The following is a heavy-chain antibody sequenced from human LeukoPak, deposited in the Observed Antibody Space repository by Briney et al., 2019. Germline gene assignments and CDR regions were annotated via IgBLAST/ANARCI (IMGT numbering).Heavy chain of an antibody. CDR1: AFTFSSSA. V-gene: IGHV3-23*01. D-gene: IGHD4-23*01. CDR3: AKEYYGGWGDD. J-gene: IGHJ4*02. Sequence: GGSLRLSCAASAFTFSSSAMTWVRQAPGQGLEWVSSISGSGTNTYYADSVKGRFTISRDNSKSTLYLQVNSLRAEDTALYYRAKEYYGGWGDDWGQGTLVTVSS. CDR2: ISGSGTNT.